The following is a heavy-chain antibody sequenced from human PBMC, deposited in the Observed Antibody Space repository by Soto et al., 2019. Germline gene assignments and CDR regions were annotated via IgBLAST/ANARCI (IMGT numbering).Heavy chain of an antibody. D-gene: IGHD3-10*01. CDR3: ARGLRASFGVRLSYYYYGMDV. Sequence: SETLSLTCAVSGGPLGDYYWSWIRQLPGKGLECIGEISQSGSTNYNPTLKSRVTISMDTSNNQFSLNLNSVTAADTAVYYCARGLRASFGVRLSYYYYGMDVWGQGTTVTVSS. J-gene: IGHJ6*01. V-gene: IGHV4-34*01. CDR2: ISQSGST. CDR1: GGPLGDYY.